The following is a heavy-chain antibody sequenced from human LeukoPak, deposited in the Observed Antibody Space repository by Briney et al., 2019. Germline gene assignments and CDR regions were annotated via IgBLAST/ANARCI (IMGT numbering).Heavy chain of an antibody. D-gene: IGHD6-13*01. CDR3: ARDNSRPWVPEPINWFDS. CDR1: GYTFAGYF. CDR2: IDPNSGGI. Sequence: ASVKVSCKTSGYTFAGYFMHWVRQVPGQGFDWLGWIDPNSGGISYAPKFQGRLTVTRDTSISTAYMELSSLRSDDTAIYYCARDNSRPWVPEPINWFDSWGQGTVVTVSS. J-gene: IGHJ5*01. V-gene: IGHV1-2*02.